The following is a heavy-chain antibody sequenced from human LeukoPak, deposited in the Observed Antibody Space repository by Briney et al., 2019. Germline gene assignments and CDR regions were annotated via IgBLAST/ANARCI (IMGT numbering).Heavy chain of an antibody. Sequence: ASVKVSCKASGYTFTSYYMHWVRQAPGQGLEWMGIINPSGGSTSYAQKFQGRVTMTRDMSTSTVYMELSSLRSEDTAVYYCARANYDSSGYPYDAFDIWGQGTMVTVSS. CDR1: GYTFTSYY. J-gene: IGHJ3*02. D-gene: IGHD3-22*01. V-gene: IGHV1-46*01. CDR2: INPSGGST. CDR3: ARANYDSSGYPYDAFDI.